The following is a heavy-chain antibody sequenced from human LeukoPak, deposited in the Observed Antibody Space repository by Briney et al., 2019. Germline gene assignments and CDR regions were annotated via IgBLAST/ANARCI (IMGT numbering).Heavy chain of an antibody. CDR2: IHPKSGGA. CDR3: ARAYYDSSGYFGWGADYYYYYMDV. Sequence: ASVKVSCKASGYTFTANYIHWVRQAPGQGLEWVGRIHPKSGGANYAQKFRDRVTLTRDTSINTAYMELSGLRSDDAAVYYCARAYYDSSGYFGWGADYYYYYMDVWGEGTTVTISS. D-gene: IGHD3-22*01. J-gene: IGHJ6*03. CDR1: GYTFTANY. V-gene: IGHV1-2*06.